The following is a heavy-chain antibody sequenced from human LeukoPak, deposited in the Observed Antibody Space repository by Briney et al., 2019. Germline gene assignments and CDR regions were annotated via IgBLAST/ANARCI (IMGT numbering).Heavy chain of an antibody. V-gene: IGHV4-61*01. D-gene: IGHD3-22*01. CDR1: GGSVSSGSYY. CDR3: ARVLSGNYYDSSGYHYYFDY. Sequence: SETLSLTCTVSGGSVSSGSYYWSWIRQPPGKGLEWIGYIYYSGSTNYNPSLKSRVTISVDTSKNQFSLKLSSVTPADTAVYYCARVLSGNYYDSSGYHYYFDYWGQGTLVTVSS. CDR2: IYYSGST. J-gene: IGHJ4*02.